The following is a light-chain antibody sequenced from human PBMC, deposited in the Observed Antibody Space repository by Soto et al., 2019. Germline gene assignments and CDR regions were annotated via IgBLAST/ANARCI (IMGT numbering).Light chain of an antibody. CDR2: KAS. J-gene: IGKJ2*01. Sequence: DIQMTQSPSTLSASVGDRVTITCRASHSISAWLAWYQQKPGKAPKLLIYKASTLDSGVPSRFSGSGSGTEFTLTISSLQPDDFATYYCHHYHSFFNYTFGQGTKLEIK. CDR1: HSISAW. CDR3: HHYHSFFNYT. V-gene: IGKV1-5*03.